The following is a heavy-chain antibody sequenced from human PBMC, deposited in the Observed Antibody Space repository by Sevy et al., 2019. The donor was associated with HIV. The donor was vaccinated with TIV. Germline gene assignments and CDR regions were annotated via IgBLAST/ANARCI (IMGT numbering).Heavy chain of an antibody. Sequence: GESLKISCKGSGYTFTSYWIGWVRQMPGKGLEWMGIIYPGDSDTRDSPSFQGQVIISVDKSISTAYLQWSSLKASDTAMYYCARLISTKGPSGWFDYWGQGTLVTVSS. CDR1: GYTFTSYW. CDR3: ARLISTKGPSGWFDY. J-gene: IGHJ4*02. D-gene: IGHD6-19*01. CDR2: IYPGDSDT. V-gene: IGHV5-51*01.